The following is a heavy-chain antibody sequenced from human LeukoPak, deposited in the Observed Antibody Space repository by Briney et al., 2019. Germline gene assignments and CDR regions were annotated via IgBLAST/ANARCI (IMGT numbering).Heavy chain of an antibody. D-gene: IGHD3-22*01. Sequence: SGGSLRLSCEVSGFTFSSYAMSWVRHAPGKGLEWVSAISGSGGTTNYADSVKGRLTISRDNSQNTLYLQMNSLRAEDTAVYYCAKRTPYSSGSYYFDYWGQGTLVTVSS. J-gene: IGHJ4*02. CDR3: AKRTPYSSGSYYFDY. CDR2: ISGSGGTT. V-gene: IGHV3-23*01. CDR1: GFTFSSYA.